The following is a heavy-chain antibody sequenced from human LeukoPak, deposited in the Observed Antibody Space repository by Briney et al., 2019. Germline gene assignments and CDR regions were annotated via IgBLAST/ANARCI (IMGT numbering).Heavy chain of an antibody. D-gene: IGHD2-15*01. CDR3: ARGLVAAVDY. CDR1: GGSFSGYY. V-gene: IGHV4-34*01. CDR2: INHSGST. J-gene: IGHJ4*02. Sequence: TSETLSLTCAVYGGSFSGYYWGWIRQPPGKGLEWIGEINHSGSTNYNPSLKSRVTISVDTSKNQFSLKLSSVTAADTAVYYCARGLVAAVDYWGQGTLVTVSS.